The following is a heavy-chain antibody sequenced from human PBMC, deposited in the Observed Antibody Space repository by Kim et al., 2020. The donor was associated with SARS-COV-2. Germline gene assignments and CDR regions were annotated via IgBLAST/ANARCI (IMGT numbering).Heavy chain of an antibody. J-gene: IGHJ3*02. Sequence: RYSPSFQGQVTISADKSISTAYLQWSSLKASDTAMYYCARQGDSGGAFDIWGQGTMVTVSS. D-gene: IGHD3-10*01. CDR3: ARQGDSGGAFDI. V-gene: IGHV5-51*01.